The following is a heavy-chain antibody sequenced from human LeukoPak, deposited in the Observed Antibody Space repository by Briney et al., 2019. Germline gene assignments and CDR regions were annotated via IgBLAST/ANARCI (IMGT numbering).Heavy chain of an antibody. Sequence: GGSLRLSCAASGFTFSDYYMSWIRQAPGKGLEWVSYISSSGSTIYYADSVKGRFTISRDNAKNSLYLQMNSLRAEDTAVYYCARAGNDFWSALEWYYFDYWGQGTLVTVSS. V-gene: IGHV3-11*01. CDR2: ISSSGSTI. CDR1: GFTFSDYY. J-gene: IGHJ4*02. CDR3: ARAGNDFWSALEWYYFDY. D-gene: IGHD3-3*01.